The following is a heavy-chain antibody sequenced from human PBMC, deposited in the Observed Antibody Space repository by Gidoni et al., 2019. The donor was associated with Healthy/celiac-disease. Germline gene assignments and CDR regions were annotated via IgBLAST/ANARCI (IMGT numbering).Heavy chain of an antibody. V-gene: IGHV4-34*01. CDR1: GGSFSGYY. CDR2: INHSGST. CDR3: ARGRLGYYDILTGYNPLYYYMDV. Sequence: QVQLQQWGAGLLKPSETLSLTCAVYGGSFSGYYWSWIRQPPGKGLEWIGEINHSGSTNYNPSLKSRVTISVDTSKNQFSLKLSSVTAADTAVYYCARGRLGYYDILTGYNPLYYYMDVWGKGTTVTVSS. D-gene: IGHD3-9*01. J-gene: IGHJ6*03.